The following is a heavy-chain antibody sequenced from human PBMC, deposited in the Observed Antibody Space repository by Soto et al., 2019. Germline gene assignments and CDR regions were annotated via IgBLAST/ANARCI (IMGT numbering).Heavy chain of an antibody. D-gene: IGHD6-6*01. CDR3: ARGKNEEYSRFPNLDGMDV. CDR1: GGTFSSYA. CDR2: IIPIFGTA. Sequence: VASVKVSCKASGGTFSSYAISWVRQAPGQGLEWMGGIIPIFGTANYAQKFQGRVTITADESTSTAYMELSSLRSEDTAVYYCARGKNEEYSRFPNLDGMDVWGQGTTVTVSS. V-gene: IGHV1-69*13. J-gene: IGHJ6*02.